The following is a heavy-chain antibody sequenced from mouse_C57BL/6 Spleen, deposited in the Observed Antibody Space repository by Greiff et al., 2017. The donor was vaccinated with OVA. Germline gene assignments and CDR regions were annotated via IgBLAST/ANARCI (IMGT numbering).Heavy chain of an antibody. CDR1: GYTFTSYW. D-gene: IGHD2-4*01. J-gene: IGHJ3*01. CDR3: AGRDYDEGSWFAY. V-gene: IGHV1-55*01. Sequence: QVQLQQPGAELVKPGASVKMSCKASGYTFTSYWITWVKQRPGQGLEWIGDIYPGSGSTNYNEKFKSKATLTVDTSSSTAYMQLSSLTSEDSAVYYCAGRDYDEGSWFAYWGQGTLVTVSA. CDR2: IYPGSGST.